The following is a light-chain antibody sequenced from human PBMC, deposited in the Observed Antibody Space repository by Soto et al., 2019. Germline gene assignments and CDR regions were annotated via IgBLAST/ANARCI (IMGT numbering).Light chain of an antibody. CDR3: QSHDSSLHASV. CDR1: SYNIGAGYD. Sequence: QLVLTQPPSVSGAPGQRVTISCTGSSYNIGAGYDVHWYLQLPGTAPKLLIYGNTNRPSGVPDRFSGSKSGSSASLAITGLQAEDEADYYCQSHDSSLHASVFGTGTKLTVL. CDR2: GNT. V-gene: IGLV1-40*01. J-gene: IGLJ1*01.